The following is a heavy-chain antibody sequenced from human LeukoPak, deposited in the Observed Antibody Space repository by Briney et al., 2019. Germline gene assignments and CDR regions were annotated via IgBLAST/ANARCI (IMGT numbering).Heavy chain of an antibody. D-gene: IGHD6-19*01. Sequence: GGSLRLSCAASGFTFSSYSMSWVRQAPGEGLEWVSAISGSGGSTYYADSVKGRFTISRDNSKNTLYLQMNSLRAEDTAVYYCAKLPRGGWYYDYWGQGTLVTVSS. CDR1: GFTFSSYS. V-gene: IGHV3-23*01. J-gene: IGHJ4*02. CDR3: AKLPRGGWYYDY. CDR2: ISGSGGST.